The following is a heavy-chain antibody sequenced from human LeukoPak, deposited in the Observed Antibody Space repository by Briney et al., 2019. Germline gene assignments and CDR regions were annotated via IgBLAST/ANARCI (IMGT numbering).Heavy chain of an antibody. CDR3: ARDEERESDTILVGSFDY. CDR2: ISTGSSTI. CDR1: GFSFSTYN. V-gene: IGHV3-48*02. Sequence: GGSLRLSCAASGFSFSTYNMNWVRQAPGKGLEWVSYISTGSSTIYYADSVKGRFTISRDNAKNSLYLQMNSLRDEDTAVYYCARDEERESDTILVGSFDYWGQGTLVTVSS. J-gene: IGHJ4*02. D-gene: IGHD1-26*01.